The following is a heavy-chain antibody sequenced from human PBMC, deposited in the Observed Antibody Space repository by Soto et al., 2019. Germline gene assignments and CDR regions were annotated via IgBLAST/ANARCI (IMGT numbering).Heavy chain of an antibody. D-gene: IGHD6-13*01. CDR2: ISGSGGST. J-gene: IGHJ4*02. V-gene: IGHV3-23*04. CDR3: AKTLPAIWDSSSWSYFDY. Sequence: EVQLVESGGGLVQPGGSLRLSCAASGFTFSSYEMNWVRQAPGKGLEWVSAISGSGGSTYYADSVKGRFTISRDNSKNTLYLQMNSLRAEDTAVYYCAKTLPAIWDSSSWSYFDYWGQGTLVTVSS. CDR1: GFTFSSYE.